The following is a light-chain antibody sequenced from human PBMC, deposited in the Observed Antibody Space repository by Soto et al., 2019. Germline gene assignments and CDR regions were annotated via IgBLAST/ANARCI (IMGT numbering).Light chain of an antibody. Sequence: EIVMTQSPATPSVSPGERATLSCRASQSVSSNLAWYQQKPGQAPRLLIYGASTRVTGIPARFSGGGSGTEFTLTISSLQSEDFAVYYCQQYNNWPGTFGQGTKVEIK. CDR3: QQYNNWPGT. J-gene: IGKJ1*01. V-gene: IGKV3-15*01. CDR1: QSVSSN. CDR2: GAS.